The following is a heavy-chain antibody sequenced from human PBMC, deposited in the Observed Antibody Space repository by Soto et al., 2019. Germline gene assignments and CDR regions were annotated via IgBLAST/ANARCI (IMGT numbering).Heavy chain of an antibody. D-gene: IGHD3-22*01. Sequence: GGSLRLSCAASGFTFSSYWMSWVRQAPGKGLEWVGRIRSKANSYATAYAASVKGRFTISRDDSKNTAYLQMNSLKTEDTAVYYCTSYYDSSGYYQFAPFDIWGQGTMVTVSS. CDR3: TSYYDSSGYYQFAPFDI. CDR1: GFTFSSYW. J-gene: IGHJ3*02. CDR2: IRSKANSYAT. V-gene: IGHV3-73*01.